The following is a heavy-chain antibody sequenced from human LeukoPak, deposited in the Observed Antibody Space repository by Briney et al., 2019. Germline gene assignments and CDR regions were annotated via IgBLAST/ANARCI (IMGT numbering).Heavy chain of an antibody. J-gene: IGHJ4*02. CDR2: MHYSESA. Sequence: SQTLSLTCTVSGGSITSGGYFWSWICQHPGKGLEWIGYMHYSESANYNPSLESRVTISVDTSKNQISLRVNSVTAADTAVYYCARERGRLVDYWGQGSLVTVSS. CDR3: ARERGRLVDY. D-gene: IGHD6-25*01. V-gene: IGHV4-31*03. CDR1: GGSITSGGYF.